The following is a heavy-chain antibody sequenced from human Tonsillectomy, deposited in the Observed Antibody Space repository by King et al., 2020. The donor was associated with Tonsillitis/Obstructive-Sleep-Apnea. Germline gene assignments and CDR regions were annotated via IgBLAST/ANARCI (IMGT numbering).Heavy chain of an antibody. Sequence: VQLVESGGGLVQPGGSLRLSCAASGFTFSSYEMNWVRQAPGKGLEWVSYISSSGSTIYYADSVKGRFTISRENAKNSLYLQMNSLRAEDTAVYYCARVKWELLPAFDIWGQGTMVTVSS. CDR1: GFTFSSYE. V-gene: IGHV3-48*03. J-gene: IGHJ3*02. D-gene: IGHD1-26*01. CDR3: ARVKWELLPAFDI. CDR2: ISSSGSTI.